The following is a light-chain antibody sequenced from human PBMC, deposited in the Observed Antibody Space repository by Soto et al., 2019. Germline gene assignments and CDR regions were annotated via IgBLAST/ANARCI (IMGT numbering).Light chain of an antibody. V-gene: IGLV2-18*01. CDR1: SSDVGSYNR. J-gene: IGLJ1*01. CDR3: NLYISSGTYL. Sequence: QSALAQPPSVSGSPGQSVTISCTGTSSDVGSYNRVSWYQQPPGRAPKLMIYDVRNRPSGVPDRFSGSKSGTTASLTISGLQAEDEADYYCNLYISSGTYLFGTGTKVTVL. CDR2: DVR.